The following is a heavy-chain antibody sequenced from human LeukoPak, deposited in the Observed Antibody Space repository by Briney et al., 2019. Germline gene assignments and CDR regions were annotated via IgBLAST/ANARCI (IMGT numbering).Heavy chain of an antibody. Sequence: GGSLRLSCAASGLTFSNYAMSWVRHAPGKGLECVSFISGSGRSTYYADSVKGRFTISRDNSKNTLYLQMSSLRAEDTAVYYCAKSLIVGDAFDIWGQGTMVTVSS. CDR3: AKSLIVGDAFDI. D-gene: IGHD3-16*02. J-gene: IGHJ3*02. CDR2: ISGSGRST. CDR1: GLTFSNYA. V-gene: IGHV3-23*01.